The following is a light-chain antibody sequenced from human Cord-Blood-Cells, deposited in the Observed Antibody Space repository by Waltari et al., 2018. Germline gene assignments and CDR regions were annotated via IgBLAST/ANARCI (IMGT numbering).Light chain of an antibody. CDR2: GAS. V-gene: IGKV3-20*01. CDR1: QSVSSSY. CDR3: QQYGSSPPTS. J-gene: IGKJ2*03. Sequence: EIVLTQSPGTLSLSPGERATLSCRASQSVSSSYLAWYQQKPGQAPRLLIYGASSRATSIPDRFSGSGSGTDFTLTISMLEPEDFAVYYCQQYGSSPPTSFGQGTKLEIK.